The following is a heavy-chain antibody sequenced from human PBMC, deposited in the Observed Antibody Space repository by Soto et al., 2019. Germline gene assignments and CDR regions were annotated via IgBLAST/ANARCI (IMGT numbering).Heavy chain of an antibody. D-gene: IGHD2-8*01. CDR3: ARDIGVTGPDLDY. J-gene: IGHJ4*02. V-gene: IGHV3-33*01. CDR1: GYTFRNHG. Sequence: QVQLVESGGGVVQPGSSLRLSCVTFGYTFRNHGMHWVRQPPGKGLEWVAVIWWDGSKQYYLDSVKGRFTISRDDSKNTLYLQMNSLKVEDTAVYFCARDIGVTGPDLDYWGQGTTVTVSS. CDR2: IWWDGSKQ.